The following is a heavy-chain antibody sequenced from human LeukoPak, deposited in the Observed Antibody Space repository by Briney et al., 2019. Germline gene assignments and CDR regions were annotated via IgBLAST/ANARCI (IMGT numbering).Heavy chain of an antibody. CDR1: GYTFTSYA. J-gene: IGHJ4*02. D-gene: IGHD4-17*01. V-gene: IGHV7-4-1*02. CDR3: ARVGTTVTLVYPLDY. CDR2: INTNTGNP. Sequence: GASVKVSCKASGYTFTSYAVNWVRQAPGQGLEWMGWINTNTGNPTYAQGFTGRFVFSLDTSVSTAYLQISSLKAEDTAVYYCARVGTTVTLVYPLDYWGQGTLVTVSS.